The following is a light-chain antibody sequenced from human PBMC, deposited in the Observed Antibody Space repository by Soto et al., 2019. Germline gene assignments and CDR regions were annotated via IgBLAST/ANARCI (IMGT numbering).Light chain of an antibody. CDR2: GNG. CDR3: QSYDKSLSGSV. V-gene: IGLV1-40*01. Sequence: QTVVTQPPSVFGAQGQRVTLFCTWSSSNIGAGYDVHWYQQFPGTAPKLLVYGNGFRPSGVPDRFSGSKSGASASLAIIGLEAGDEADYYCQSYDKSLSGSVFGGGTKLTVL. CDR1: SSNIGAGYD. J-gene: IGLJ2*01.